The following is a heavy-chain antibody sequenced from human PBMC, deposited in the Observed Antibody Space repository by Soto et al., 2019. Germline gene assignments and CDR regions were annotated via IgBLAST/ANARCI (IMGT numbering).Heavy chain of an antibody. Sequence: QVQLQESGPGLVKPSQTLSLTCTVSGGSISSGGYYWSWIRQHPGKGLEWIGYIYYSGSTYYNPSLKRRVTISVDTSKNQFSLKLSSVTAAGTAVYYCARSNLATLAAGLVYWGQGTLVTVSS. J-gene: IGHJ4*02. CDR1: GGSISSGGYY. CDR2: IYYSGST. V-gene: IGHV4-31*03. CDR3: ARSNLATLAAGLVY. D-gene: IGHD6-13*01.